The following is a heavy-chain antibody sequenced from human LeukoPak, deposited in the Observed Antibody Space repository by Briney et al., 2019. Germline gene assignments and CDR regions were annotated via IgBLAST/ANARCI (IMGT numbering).Heavy chain of an antibody. CDR1: GFTFSSYE. D-gene: IGHD3-10*01. CDR2: INHSGST. V-gene: IGHV4-34*01. CDR3: ARIGKGLLWFGGRCYFDY. J-gene: IGHJ4*02. Sequence: PGGSLRLSCAASGFTFSSYEMNWVRQAPGKGLEWIGEINHSGSTNYNPSLKSRVTISVDTSKNQFSLKLSSVTAADTAVYYCARIGKGLLWFGGRCYFDYWGQGTLVTVSS.